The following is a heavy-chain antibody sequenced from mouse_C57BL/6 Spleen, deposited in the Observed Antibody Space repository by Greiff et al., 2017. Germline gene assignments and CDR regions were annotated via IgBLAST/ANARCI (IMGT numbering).Heavy chain of an antibody. V-gene: IGHV5-4*01. CDR3: ARGGFDY. CDR2: ISDGGSYT. J-gene: IGHJ2*01. CDR1: GFTFSSYA. Sequence: EVHLVESGGGLVKPGGSLKLSCAASGFTFSSYAMSWVRQTPEKRLEWVATISDGGSYTYYPDNVKGRFTISRDNAKNNLYLQMSHLKSEDTAMYYCARGGFDYWDQGTTLTVSS.